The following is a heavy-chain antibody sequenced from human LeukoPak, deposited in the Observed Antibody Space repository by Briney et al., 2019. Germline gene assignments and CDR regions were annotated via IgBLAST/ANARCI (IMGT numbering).Heavy chain of an antibody. CDR1: GFTFSSYW. V-gene: IGHV3-74*01. CDR3: ARPTKEGSSWYWWFDP. CDR2: INNEGSST. J-gene: IGHJ5*02. Sequence: GGSLRLSCAASGFTFSSYWMHWVRQAPGKGLVWVSRINNEGSSTSYADSVKGRFTISRDNAKNTLYLQMNSLRAEDTAVYYCARPTKEGSSWYWWFDPWGQGTLVTVSS. D-gene: IGHD6-13*01.